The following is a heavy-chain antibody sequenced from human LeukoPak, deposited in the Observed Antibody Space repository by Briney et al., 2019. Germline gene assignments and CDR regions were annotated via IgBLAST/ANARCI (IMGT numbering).Heavy chain of an antibody. CDR1: GFTFSSYA. V-gene: IGHV3-23*01. D-gene: IGHD2-2*01. CDR2: ISGSGGST. J-gene: IGHJ4*02. Sequence: GGSLRLSCAASGFTFSSYAMSWVRQAPGKGLEWVSAISGSGGSTYYADSVKGRFTISRDNSKNTLYLQMNSLRAEDTAVYYCAKDKRNVVVPAADADYWGQGTLVTVSS. CDR3: AKDKRNVVVPAADADY.